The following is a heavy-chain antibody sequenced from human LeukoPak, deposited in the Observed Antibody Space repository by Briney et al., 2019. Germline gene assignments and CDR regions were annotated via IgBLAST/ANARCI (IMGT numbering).Heavy chain of an antibody. J-gene: IGHJ6*02. CDR1: GGPISSGGYY. CDR2: IYYSGST. Sequence: SETLSLTCTVSGGPISSGGYYWSWIRQHPGKGLEWIGYIYYSGSTYYNPSLKSRVTISVDTSKNQFSLKLSSVTAADTAVYYCARDNLGSYSYGMDVWGQGTTVTVSS. CDR3: ARDNLGSYSYGMDV. D-gene: IGHD3-10*01. V-gene: IGHV4-31*03.